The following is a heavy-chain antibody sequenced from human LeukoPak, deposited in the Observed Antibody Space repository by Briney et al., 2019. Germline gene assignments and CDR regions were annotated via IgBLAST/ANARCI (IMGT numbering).Heavy chain of an antibody. CDR2: IRYDGSNK. CDR3: ARDHHRTGSYYEY. Sequence: GGSLRLSCAASGFTFSSYGLDWVRQAPGKGLEWVTFIRYDGSNKYYADSVKGRFTISRDNSKNTLYLQMNSLRAEDTAVYYCARDHHRTGSYYEYWGQGTLVTVSS. J-gene: IGHJ4*02. V-gene: IGHV3-30*02. CDR1: GFTFSSYG. D-gene: IGHD3-10*01.